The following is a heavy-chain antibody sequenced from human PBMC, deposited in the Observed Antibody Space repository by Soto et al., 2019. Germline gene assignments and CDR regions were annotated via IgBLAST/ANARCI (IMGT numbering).Heavy chain of an antibody. J-gene: IGHJ2*01. CDR3: AKEGEEYCGGDCYYWYFDL. CDR2: ISYDGSNK. V-gene: IGHV3-30*18. CDR1: GFTFSSYG. Sequence: GGSLRLSCAASGFTFSSYGMHWVRQAPGKGLEWVAVISYDGSNKYYTDSVKGRFTISRGNSKNTLYLQMNSLRADDTAVYYCAKEGEEYCGGDCYYWYFDLWGRGTLVTVSA. D-gene: IGHD2-21*02.